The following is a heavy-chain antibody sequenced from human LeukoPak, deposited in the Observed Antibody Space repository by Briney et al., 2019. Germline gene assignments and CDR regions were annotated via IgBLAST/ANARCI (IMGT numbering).Heavy chain of an antibody. Sequence: GGSLRLTCAASGFTFSSYAMRWVRQAPGKGLEWVSAFTSSGGTTYYADSVKGRFTISRDNSKNTLYLLMSSLRAEDTATYCCAKGRGSASCYGVCYYYTMDVWGQGTTVTVSS. CDR2: FTSSGGTT. CDR3: AKGRGSASCYGVCYYYTMDV. CDR1: GFTFSSYA. D-gene: IGHD2-2*01. J-gene: IGHJ6*02. V-gene: IGHV3-23*01.